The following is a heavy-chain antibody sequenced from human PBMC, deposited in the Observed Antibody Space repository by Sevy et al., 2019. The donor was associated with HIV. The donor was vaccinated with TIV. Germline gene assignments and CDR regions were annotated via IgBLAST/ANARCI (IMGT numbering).Heavy chain of an antibody. Sequence: GGSLRLSCAASGFIFSNYALSWVRQRPGKGLEWVSALSAFGDTTYYADSVKGRFTISRDNSKSTLFLQMSDLRGDDTATYYCVKEERTVVTTHWGQGALVTVSS. V-gene: IGHV3-23*01. CDR1: GFIFSNYA. J-gene: IGHJ4*02. CDR2: LSAFGDTT. CDR3: VKEERTVVTTH. D-gene: IGHD3-22*01.